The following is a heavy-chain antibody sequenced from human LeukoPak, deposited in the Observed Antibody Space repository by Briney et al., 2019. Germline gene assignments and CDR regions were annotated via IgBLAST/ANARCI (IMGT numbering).Heavy chain of an antibody. CDR2: ISSSGSTI. Sequence: GGSLRLSCAASGFTFSDYYMSWIRQAPGKGLEWVSYISSSGSTIYYADSVKGRFTISRDSAKNSLYLQMNSLRAEDTAVYYCARGGLSSSSWYYYFDYWGQGTLVTVSS. D-gene: IGHD6-13*01. CDR3: ARGGLSSSSWYYYFDY. J-gene: IGHJ4*02. V-gene: IGHV3-11*04. CDR1: GFTFSDYY.